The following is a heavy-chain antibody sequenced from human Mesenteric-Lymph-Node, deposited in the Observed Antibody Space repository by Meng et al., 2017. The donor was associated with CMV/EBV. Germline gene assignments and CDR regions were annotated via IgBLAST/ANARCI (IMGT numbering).Heavy chain of an antibody. CDR2: MNPNSGNT. CDR1: GYTFTSYD. CDR3: ARDDRAVGAFDI. J-gene: IGHJ3*02. Sequence: ASVKVSCKASGYTFTSYDINWVRQATGQGLEWMGWMNPNSGNTGYAQKFQGRVTMTRNTSISTAYMELSSLRSEDTAVYYCARDDRAVGAFDIWGQGTMVTVSS. V-gene: IGHV1-8*01.